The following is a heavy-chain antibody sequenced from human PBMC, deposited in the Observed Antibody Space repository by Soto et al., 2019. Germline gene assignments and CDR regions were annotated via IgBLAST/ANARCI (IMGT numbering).Heavy chain of an antibody. D-gene: IGHD1-1*01. CDR2: SSLGHT. CDR3: AANWNFGLNF. V-gene: IGHV3-11*03. Sequence: SSLGHTDYAESVKGRFTISRDNAKSSVFLEMSDLRSDDTAVYYCAANWNFGLNFWGQGTLVTVSS. J-gene: IGHJ4*02.